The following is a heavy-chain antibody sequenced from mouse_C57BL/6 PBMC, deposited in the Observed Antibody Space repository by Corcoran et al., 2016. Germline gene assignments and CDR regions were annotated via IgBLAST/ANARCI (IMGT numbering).Heavy chain of an antibody. CDR3: ARGPSYYYGSSSCFDY. V-gene: IGHV1-18*01. CDR1: GYTFTDYN. CDR2: INPNNGGT. J-gene: IGHJ2*01. D-gene: IGHD1-1*01. Sequence: EVQLQQSGPELVKPGASVKIPCKASGYTFTDYNMDWVKQSHGKSLEWIGDINPNNGGTIYNQKFKGKATLTVDKSSSTAYMELRSLTSEDTAVYYCARGPSYYYGSSSCFDYWGQGTTLTVSS.